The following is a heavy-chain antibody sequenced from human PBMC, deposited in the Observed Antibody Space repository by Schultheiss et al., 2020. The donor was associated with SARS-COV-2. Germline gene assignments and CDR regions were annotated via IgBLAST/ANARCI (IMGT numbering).Heavy chain of an antibody. Sequence: GGSLRLSFAASGFTFSSYAMHWVRQAPGKGLEWVAVISYDGSDKYYADSVKGRFTISRDNSKNTLYVQMNSLRAEDTAVYYCARDFRNQLLYRTQRAFDIWGQGTMVTVSS. J-gene: IGHJ3*02. D-gene: IGHD2-2*02. V-gene: IGHV3-30*04. CDR1: GFTFSSYA. CDR3: ARDFRNQLLYRTQRAFDI. CDR2: ISYDGSDK.